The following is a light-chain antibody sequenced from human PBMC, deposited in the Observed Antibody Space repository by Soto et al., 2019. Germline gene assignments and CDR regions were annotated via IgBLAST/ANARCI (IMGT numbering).Light chain of an antibody. CDR1: ESVSKW. Sequence: DIQMTKSPSFLSASFGDKVTITCRATESVSKWLAWYQEKPGNPPRPLIYDASTLESGVPSRFSGSGSGTEFTLTISSLQADDFAIYYCQQYNSYSWTFGQGTKVEMK. CDR2: DAS. V-gene: IGKV1-5*01. CDR3: QQYNSYSWT. J-gene: IGKJ1*01.